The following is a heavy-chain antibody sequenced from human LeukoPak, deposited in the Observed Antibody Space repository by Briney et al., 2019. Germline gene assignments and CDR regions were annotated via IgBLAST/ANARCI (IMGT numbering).Heavy chain of an antibody. CDR3: ARDINNFGEIDY. Sequence: GGSLRLSCAASGFTFSSYEMNWVRQAPGKGLEWVSYISSSSSYIYYADSVKGRFTISRDNAKNSLYLQMNSLRAEDTAVYYCARDINNFGEIDYWGQGTLVTVSS. J-gene: IGHJ4*02. CDR1: GFTFSSYE. CDR2: ISSSSSYI. V-gene: IGHV3-21*05. D-gene: IGHD1-20*01.